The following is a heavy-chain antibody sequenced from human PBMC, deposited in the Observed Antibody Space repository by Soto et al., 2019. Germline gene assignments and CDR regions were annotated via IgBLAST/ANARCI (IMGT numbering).Heavy chain of an antibody. V-gene: IGHV3-48*02. CDR1: GFTFSSCS. J-gene: IGHJ4*02. Sequence: PGGSLRLSFASSGFTFSSCSMHCVRQAPGKGLEWVSFISGSGDTKYYADSVKGRFTISRDNAKNSLYLQMSSLRDEDTAVYYCAKYCASDVCFDYWGQGTLVTVSS. CDR2: ISGSGDTK. D-gene: IGHD2-8*01. CDR3: AKYCASDVCFDY.